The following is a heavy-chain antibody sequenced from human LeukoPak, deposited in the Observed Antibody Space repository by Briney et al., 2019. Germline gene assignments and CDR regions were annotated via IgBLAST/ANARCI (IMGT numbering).Heavy chain of an antibody. D-gene: IGHD3-10*01. CDR3: ARDSGTTGEVKFDP. V-gene: IGHV4-4*07. CDR1: GGSISSYY. Sequence: SETLSLTCTVSGGSISSYYWSWIRQPAGKGLEWIGRISGSGTITYNPALQSRRTISIDTSKNQFSLKLMSVTAADTAVYYCARDSGTTGEVKFDPWGQGTLVTVSS. CDR2: ISGSGTI. J-gene: IGHJ5*02.